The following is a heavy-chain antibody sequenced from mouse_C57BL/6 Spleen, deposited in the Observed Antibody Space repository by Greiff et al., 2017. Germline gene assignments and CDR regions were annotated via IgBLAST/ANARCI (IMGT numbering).Heavy chain of an antibody. CDR2: IAPSDSYT. CDR1: GYTFTSYW. Sequence: QVQLQQPGAELVKPGASVKLSCKASGYTFTSYWMQWVKQRPGQGLEWIGEIAPSDSYTNYNQKFKGKATLTVDTSSSTAYMQRSSLTSEDSAVYYCARQVGFGSRYYAMDYWGQGTSVTVSS. D-gene: IGHD1-1*01. CDR3: ARQVGFGSRYYAMDY. J-gene: IGHJ4*01. V-gene: IGHV1-50*01.